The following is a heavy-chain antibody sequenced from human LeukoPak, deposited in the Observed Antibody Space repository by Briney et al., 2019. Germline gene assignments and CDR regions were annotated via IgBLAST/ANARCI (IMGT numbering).Heavy chain of an antibody. J-gene: IGHJ4*02. CDR3: VADS. CDR2: IYTGGRP. Sequence: GGSLRLSCAASGLTFSSYAMSWVRQAPGKGLEWVSLIYTGGRPYYADSVKGRFIVSRDDSKNTLYLQMNSLRVEDTAIYYCVADSWGRGTLVTVSS. CDR1: GLTFSSYA. V-gene: IGHV3-66*01.